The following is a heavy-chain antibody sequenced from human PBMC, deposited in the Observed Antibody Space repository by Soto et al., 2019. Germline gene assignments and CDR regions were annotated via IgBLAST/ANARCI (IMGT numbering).Heavy chain of an antibody. V-gene: IGHV3-48*03. Sequence: PGGSLRLSCAASGFTFSSYEMNWVRQAPGKGLEWVSYISSSGSTIYYADSVKGRFTISRDNAKNSLYLQMSSLRAEDTAVYYCARDTSPYYYGSKYGMDVWGQGTTVTVSS. CDR3: ARDTSPYYYGSKYGMDV. J-gene: IGHJ6*02. D-gene: IGHD3-10*01. CDR1: GFTFSSYE. CDR2: ISSSGSTI.